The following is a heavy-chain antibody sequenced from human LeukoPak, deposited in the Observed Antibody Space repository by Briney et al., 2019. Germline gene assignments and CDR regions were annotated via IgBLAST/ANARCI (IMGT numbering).Heavy chain of an antibody. CDR2: INSDGSST. Sequence: GGSLRLSCAASGFTFSSYWMHWVRQAPGKGLVWVSRINSDGSSTSYVDSVKGRFTISRDNAKNTLYLQMNSLRAEDTAVYYCARELRLDYFDYWGQGTLVTVSS. V-gene: IGHV3-74*01. D-gene: IGHD5-12*01. CDR1: GFTFSSYW. CDR3: ARELRLDYFDY. J-gene: IGHJ4*02.